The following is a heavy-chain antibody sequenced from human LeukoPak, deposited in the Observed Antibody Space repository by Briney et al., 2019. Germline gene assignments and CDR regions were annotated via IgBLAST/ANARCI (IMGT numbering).Heavy chain of an antibody. CDR1: GFTFSDYW. CDR2: IKGDGTAE. CDR3: AKYGPQDSGSSHFDY. Sequence: PGGSLRLSCTASGFTFSDYWMSWVRQPPGRGLEWVANIKGDGTAEFAVDSVKGRFTISRDNANNSLFLEMNSLRVEDTAVYYCAKYGPQDSGSSHFDYWGQGALVTVSS. J-gene: IGHJ4*02. D-gene: IGHD1-26*01. V-gene: IGHV3-7*03.